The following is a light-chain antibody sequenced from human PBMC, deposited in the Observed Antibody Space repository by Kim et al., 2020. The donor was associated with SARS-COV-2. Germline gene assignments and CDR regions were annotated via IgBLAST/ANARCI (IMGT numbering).Light chain of an antibody. J-gene: IGLJ2*01. Sequence: VTISCTGSSSNIGANYDVHWYQQLPGTAPKLLIYGNTNRPSGVPDRFSGSRSGTSASLAITGLQAEDEADYYCQSYDRTLSGSVVFGGGTKLTVL. CDR3: QSYDRTLSGSVV. CDR1: SSNIGANYD. V-gene: IGLV1-40*01. CDR2: GNT.